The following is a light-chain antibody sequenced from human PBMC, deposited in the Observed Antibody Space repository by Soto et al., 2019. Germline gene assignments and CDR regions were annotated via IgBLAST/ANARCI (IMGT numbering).Light chain of an antibody. V-gene: IGKV3-15*01. CDR3: QQYNNWLGT. CDR2: DAS. J-gene: IGKJ1*01. Sequence: EIVMTQSPATLSVSPGERATLSCRASQSVSSNLAWYQQKPGQAPRLLICDASTRATGIPARFSGSGSGIEFTLTISSLQSEDFAIYYCQQYNNWLGTFGQGTKVEIK. CDR1: QSVSSN.